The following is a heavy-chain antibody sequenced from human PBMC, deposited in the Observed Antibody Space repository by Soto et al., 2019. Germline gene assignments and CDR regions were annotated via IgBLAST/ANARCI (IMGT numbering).Heavy chain of an antibody. CDR3: ARAVAGPADFYY. V-gene: IGHV1-3*05. CDR1: GYTFTGYA. Sequence: QVQLVQSVAEEKKPGASVKVSCKASGYTFTGYAMHWVRQAPGQRLEWMGWINAGNGNTKYSQKFQGRVTITRDTSASTAYMELSSLRSEDTAVYYCARAVAGPADFYYWGQGTLVTVSS. CDR2: INAGNGNT. J-gene: IGHJ4*02. D-gene: IGHD5-12*01.